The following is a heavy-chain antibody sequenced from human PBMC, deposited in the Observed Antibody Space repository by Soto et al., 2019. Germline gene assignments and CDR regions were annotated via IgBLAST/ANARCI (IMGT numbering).Heavy chain of an antibody. Sequence: QVQLVQSGAEVKKPGSSVKVSCKASGGTFSSYAISWVRQAPGQGLEWMGGIIPNSETRNYTQTFQGRVTITADESKSTAYMELSSLKSEDTAVYYCARSQGSSTSLDIYYYYYYGMDVWGEGTTVTVSS. CDR2: IIPNSETR. V-gene: IGHV1-69*01. CDR1: GGTFSSYA. CDR3: ARSQGSSTSLDIYYYYYYGMDV. D-gene: IGHD2-2*01. J-gene: IGHJ6*04.